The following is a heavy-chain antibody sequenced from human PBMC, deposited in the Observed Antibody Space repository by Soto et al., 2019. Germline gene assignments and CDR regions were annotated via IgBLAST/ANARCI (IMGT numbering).Heavy chain of an antibody. J-gene: IGHJ6*02. CDR1: GFTFDDYA. Sequence: DVQLVESGGGLVQPGRSLRLSCAASGFTFDDYAMHWVRQAPGKGLEWVSGISWNSGSIGYADSVKGRFTISRDNAKNSLYLQMNSLRAEDTALYYCAKEIYGDYGAGVDVWGQGTTVTVSS. V-gene: IGHV3-9*01. CDR2: ISWNSGSI. D-gene: IGHD4-17*01. CDR3: AKEIYGDYGAGVDV.